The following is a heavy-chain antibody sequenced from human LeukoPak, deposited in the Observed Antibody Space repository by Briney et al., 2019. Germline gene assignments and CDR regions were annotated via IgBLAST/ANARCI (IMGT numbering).Heavy chain of an antibody. CDR3: ARRQGLVIRDAFDI. D-gene: IGHD3/OR15-3a*01. J-gene: IGHJ3*02. Sequence: SETLSLTCTVSGGSISSSTDYWGWIRQPPGKGLEWIGSIHSSGSTYYKPSLTSRVTVSVDTSKNQFSLKLSSVTAADTAVYYCARRQGLVIRDAFDIWGQGTMVTVSS. CDR2: IHSSGST. V-gene: IGHV4-39*01. CDR1: GGSISSSTDY.